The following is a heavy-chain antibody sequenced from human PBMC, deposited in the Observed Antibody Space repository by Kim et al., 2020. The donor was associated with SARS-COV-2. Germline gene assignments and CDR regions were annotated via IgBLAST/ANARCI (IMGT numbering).Heavy chain of an antibody. V-gene: IGHV4-31*03. J-gene: IGHJ4*02. D-gene: IGHD3-3*01. Sequence: SETLSLTCTVSGGSISSGGYYWSWIRQHPGKGLEWIGYIYYSGSTYYNPSLKSRVTISVDMSKNQFSLKLSSVTAADTAVYYCARGILITIFGVVAHLDYWGQGTLVTVSS. CDR3: ARGILITIFGVVAHLDY. CDR2: IYYSGST. CDR1: GGSISSGGYY.